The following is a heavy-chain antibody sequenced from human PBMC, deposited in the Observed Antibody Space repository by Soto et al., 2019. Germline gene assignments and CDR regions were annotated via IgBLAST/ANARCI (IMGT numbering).Heavy chain of an antibody. CDR1: GFTFSRYS. Sequence: EVQLVESGGGLVQPGGSLSLSCAASGFTFSRYSMNWVRQTPGKGLEWVSYISSSSSTIYYADSVKGQFTISRDNAKNSLYLQMNSLRAEDTAVYYCARGGESGSYYGMDVWGQGTTVTVSS. D-gene: IGHD1-26*01. CDR3: ARGGESGSYYGMDV. J-gene: IGHJ6*02. CDR2: ISSSSSTI. V-gene: IGHV3-48*01.